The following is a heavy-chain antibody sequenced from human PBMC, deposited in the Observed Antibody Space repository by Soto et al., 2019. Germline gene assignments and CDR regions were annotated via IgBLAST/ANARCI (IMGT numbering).Heavy chain of an antibody. D-gene: IGHD3-16*01. CDR2: VSRSGGST. Sequence: EVQLLESGGGLVQPGGSLRLSCAASGFTFSNFAMSWVRQAPGKGLEWVSAVSRSGGSTNYADSVKGRFAISRDNSKNTLCLQMDNLKGEDTAIYFLASDLNCYTATCFLGEGVDSWGQGTLVTVSS. V-gene: IGHV3-23*01. J-gene: IGHJ5*01. CDR1: GFTFSNFA. CDR3: ASDLNCYTATCFLGEGVDS.